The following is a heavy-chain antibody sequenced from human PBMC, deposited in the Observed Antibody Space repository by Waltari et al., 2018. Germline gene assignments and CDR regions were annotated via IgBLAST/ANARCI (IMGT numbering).Heavy chain of an antibody. V-gene: IGHV3-20*04. CDR1: GFNFADHG. CDR3: AREKLMGEYIDY. Sequence: EVQLVESGGGVRRPGGSLRLSCAGSGFNFADHGMRWVSQAPGKGLEWVSSINWNGGSTCYADSVRGRFTISRDNAKNSLYLQMNSLRADDTALYYCAREKLMGEYIDYWGQGTLVTVSS. J-gene: IGHJ4*02. D-gene: IGHD2-15*01. CDR2: INWNGGST.